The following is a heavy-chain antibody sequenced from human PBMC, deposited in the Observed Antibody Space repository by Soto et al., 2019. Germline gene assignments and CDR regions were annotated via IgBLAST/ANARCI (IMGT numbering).Heavy chain of an antibody. CDR3: ARFTNSGSYYAFDI. Sequence: GGSLRLSCAASGFTFSSYDMHWVRQATGKGLEWVSAIGTAGDTYYPGSVKGRFTISRENAKNSLYLQMNSLRAGDTAVYYCARFTNSGSYYAFDIWGQGTMVTVSS. CDR1: GFTFSSYD. V-gene: IGHV3-13*01. CDR2: IGTAGDT. J-gene: IGHJ3*02. D-gene: IGHD1-26*01.